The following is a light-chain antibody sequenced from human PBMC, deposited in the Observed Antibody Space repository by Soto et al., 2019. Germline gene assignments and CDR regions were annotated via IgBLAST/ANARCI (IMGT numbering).Light chain of an antibody. CDR3: LQDYAYPRT. J-gene: IGKJ1*01. CDR1: QDIRTE. CDR2: GAS. Sequence: AIQMTQSPSSLSESVGDRVTITCRASQDIRTELGWYQQRPGKAPNLLIYGASTLQGGVPARISGSGSGTEFTLTSSGLQPEDFATYYCLQDYAYPRTFGQGTKVEIK. V-gene: IGKV1-6*01.